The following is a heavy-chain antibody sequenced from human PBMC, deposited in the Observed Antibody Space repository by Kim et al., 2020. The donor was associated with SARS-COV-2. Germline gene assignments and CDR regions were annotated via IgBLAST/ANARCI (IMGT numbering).Heavy chain of an antibody. D-gene: IGHD6-13*01. CDR1: GGSISSYY. Sequence: SETLSLTCTVSGGSISSYYWSWIRQPPGKGLEWIGHIYYSGSTNHNPSLKSRVTISVDTSKNQFSLKLSSVTAADTAVYYCARHLYSSSWYLDYWGQGTLVTVSS. V-gene: IGHV4-59*08. CDR2: IYYSGST. J-gene: IGHJ4*02. CDR3: ARHLYSSSWYLDY.